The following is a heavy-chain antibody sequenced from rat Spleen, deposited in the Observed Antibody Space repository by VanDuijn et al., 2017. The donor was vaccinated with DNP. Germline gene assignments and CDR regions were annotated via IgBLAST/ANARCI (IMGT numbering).Heavy chain of an antibody. V-gene: IGHV5-25*01. CDR1: GFTFSDYY. D-gene: IGHD1-6*01. CDR2: ISFDGGTT. J-gene: IGHJ2*01. CDR3: ARQRVYTTDYSYYFDY. Sequence: EVQLVESGGGLVQPGRSLKLSCTASGFTFSDYYMAWVRQAPTKGLEWVAYISFDGGTTYYGDSVKGRFTISRDNAKSTLYLQMDSLRSEDTATYYCARQRVYTTDYSYYFDYWGQGVMVTVSS.